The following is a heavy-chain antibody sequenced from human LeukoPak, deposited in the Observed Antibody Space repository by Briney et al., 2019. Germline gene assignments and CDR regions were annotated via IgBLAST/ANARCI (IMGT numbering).Heavy chain of an antibody. CDR1: GFTFSSYG. Sequence: GGSLRLSCAASGFTFSSYGMSWVRQAPGKGLEWVSAISGSGGSTYYADSVKGRFTISRDNSKNTLYLQMNSLRSDDTAVYYCARRRSIAAAGTRFYYYMDVWGKGTTVTVSS. D-gene: IGHD6-13*01. CDR2: ISGSGGST. CDR3: ARRRSIAAAGTRFYYYMDV. J-gene: IGHJ6*03. V-gene: IGHV3-23*01.